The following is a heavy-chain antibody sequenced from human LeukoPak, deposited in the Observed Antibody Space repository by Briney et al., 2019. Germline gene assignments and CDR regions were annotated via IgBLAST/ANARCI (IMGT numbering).Heavy chain of an antibody. J-gene: IGHJ6*03. D-gene: IGHD2-15*01. V-gene: IGHV1-69*05. CDR1: GGTFSSYA. CDR3: ARDRGGGPASSYYYYYMDV. CDR2: IIPIFGTA. Sequence: SVKISCKASGGTFSSYAISWVRQAPGQGLEWMGGIIPIFGTANYAQKFQGRVTITTDESTSTAYMELSSLRSEDTAVYYCARDRGGGPASSYYYYYMDVWGKGTTVTVSS.